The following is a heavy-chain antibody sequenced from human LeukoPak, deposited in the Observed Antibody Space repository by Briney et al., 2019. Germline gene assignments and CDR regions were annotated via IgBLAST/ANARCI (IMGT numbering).Heavy chain of an antibody. Sequence: PGGSLRLSCAASGFTFSDYYMSWIRQAPGKGLEWVSYISSSGSTIYYTDSVKGRFTISRDNSKNLLYLQMNGLKAEDTAIYYCARTVARIGYWGQGTLVAVSS. D-gene: IGHD4-23*01. CDR1: GFTFSDYY. CDR3: ARTVARIGY. CDR2: ISSSGSTI. J-gene: IGHJ4*02. V-gene: IGHV3-11*04.